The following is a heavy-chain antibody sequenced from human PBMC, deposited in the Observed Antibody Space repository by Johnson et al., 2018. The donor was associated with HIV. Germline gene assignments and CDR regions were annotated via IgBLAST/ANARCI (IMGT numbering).Heavy chain of an antibody. J-gene: IGHJ3*02. Sequence: VQLVESGGGLVQPGRSLRLSCAASGFTFDDYAMHWVRQAPGKGLEWVSGISSSGSTIYYADSVKGRFTISRDNAKNSLYLQMNSLIAEDTAVYYCARSIVGAIVDAFDIWGQGTMVTVSS. CDR1: GFTFDDYA. V-gene: IGHV3-9*01. CDR3: ARSIVGAIVDAFDI. CDR2: ISSSGSTI. D-gene: IGHD1-26*01.